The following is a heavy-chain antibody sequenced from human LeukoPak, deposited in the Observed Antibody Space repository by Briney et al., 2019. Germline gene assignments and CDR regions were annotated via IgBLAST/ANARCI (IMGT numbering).Heavy chain of an antibody. Sequence: PSETLSLTCAVYDGSNSSYYWSWIRQPPGKGLEWIGYISYSGSTNYNPSLKSRVTISLDTSKNQFSLKVSSVTAADTAVYYCVRGVVRDYPYYYYYMDVWGKGTTVTVSS. J-gene: IGHJ6*03. CDR3: VRGVVRDYPYYYYYMDV. D-gene: IGHD2-2*01. CDR2: ISYSGST. CDR1: DGSNSSYY. V-gene: IGHV4-59*01.